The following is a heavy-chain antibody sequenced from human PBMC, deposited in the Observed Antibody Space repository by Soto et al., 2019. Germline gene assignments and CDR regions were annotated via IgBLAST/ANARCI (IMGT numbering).Heavy chain of an antibody. CDR3: AKDSWQMATISD. J-gene: IGHJ4*02. D-gene: IGHD5-12*01. V-gene: IGHV3-30*18. Sequence: GSLRLSCAASGFTFSSYGMHWVRQAPGKGLEWVAVISYDGSNKYYADSVKGRFTISRDNSKNTLYLQMNSLRAEDTALYYCAKDSWQMATISDWGQGTLVTVSS. CDR2: ISYDGSNK. CDR1: GFTFSSYG.